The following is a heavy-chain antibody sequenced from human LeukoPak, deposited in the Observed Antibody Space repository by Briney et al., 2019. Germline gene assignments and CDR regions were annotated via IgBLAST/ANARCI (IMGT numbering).Heavy chain of an antibody. J-gene: IGHJ6*02. V-gene: IGHV3-74*01. CDR3: ARDYGRSRDYGMDV. D-gene: IGHD3-10*01. CDR1: GFTFSSYW. Sequence: SGGSLRLSCAASGFTFSSYWMSWVRQAPGKGLEWVSRINSDGSSTSYADSVKGRFTISRDNAKNTLYLQMNSLRVEDTAVYYCARDYGRSRDYGMDVWGPGTTVTVSS. CDR2: INSDGSST.